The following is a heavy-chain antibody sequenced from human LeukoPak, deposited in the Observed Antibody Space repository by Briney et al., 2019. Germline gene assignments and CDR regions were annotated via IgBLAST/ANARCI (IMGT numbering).Heavy chain of an antibody. CDR3: ARAPPYYYDSSGQIGVGAFDI. CDR1: GGSISSYY. D-gene: IGHD3-22*01. CDR2: IYYSGST. V-gene: IGHV4-59*01. Sequence: SETLSLTCTVSGGSISSYYWSWIRQPPGKGLEWIGYIYYSGSTNYNPSLKSRVTISVDTSKNQFSLKLSSVTAADTAVYYCARAPPYYYDSSGQIGVGAFDIWGQGTMVTVSS. J-gene: IGHJ3*02.